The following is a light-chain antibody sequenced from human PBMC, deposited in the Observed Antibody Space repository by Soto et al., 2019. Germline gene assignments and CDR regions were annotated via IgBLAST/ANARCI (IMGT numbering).Light chain of an antibody. Sequence: EIVMTQSPATLSVSPGERATLSCRASQSVSNNLAWYQQKPGQAPRLLISGASTRATGIPARFSGSGSGTDFTLTISSLQSEDFAVYYCQQYNNWPPWTFGQGTKVEIK. V-gene: IGKV3-15*01. J-gene: IGKJ1*01. CDR3: QQYNNWPPWT. CDR2: GAS. CDR1: QSVSNN.